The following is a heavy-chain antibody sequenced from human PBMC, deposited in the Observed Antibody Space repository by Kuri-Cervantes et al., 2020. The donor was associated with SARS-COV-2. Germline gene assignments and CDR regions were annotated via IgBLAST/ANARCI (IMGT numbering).Heavy chain of an antibody. CDR3: ARRYGGHFHAVAAPGPYYFDY. Sequence: SEILSLTFTLSGGSVSSSPYSWGWIRQPPGKGLEWIGSIYHSGSTYYNPSLKSRVTISVDTSKNQFSLKLSSVTAADTAVYYCARRYGGHFHAVAAPGPYYFDYWGQGTLVTVSS. CDR1: GGSVSSSPYS. J-gene: IGHJ4*02. CDR2: IYHSGST. V-gene: IGHV4-39*07. D-gene: IGHD6-19*01.